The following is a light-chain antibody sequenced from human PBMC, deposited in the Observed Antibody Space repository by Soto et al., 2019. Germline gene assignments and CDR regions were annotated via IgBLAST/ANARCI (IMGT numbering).Light chain of an antibody. CDR3: QQYNNWPWT. Sequence: EIVMTQSPATLSVSPGGRATLSCRASQSISDTLAWYQQKPGQAPRLLIYSASRGATGFPAGFSGSGSGTDFTLTISSLQSEDFAVYYCQQYNNWPWTFGQGTKVEI. J-gene: IGKJ1*01. V-gene: IGKV3-15*01. CDR2: SAS. CDR1: QSISDT.